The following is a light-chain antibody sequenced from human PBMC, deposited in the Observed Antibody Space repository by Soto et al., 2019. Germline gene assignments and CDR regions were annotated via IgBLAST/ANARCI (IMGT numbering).Light chain of an antibody. V-gene: IGLV2-14*01. Sequence: QSALAQPASMSGPPGQSITISCTGTSSDVGGYNYVSWHQQHSGKAPKLIIYEVTNRPSGVSNRFSGSKSGNTASLTISGLQAEDEADYYCSSYTATNTYVFGTGTKVTVL. CDR1: SSDVGGYNY. CDR2: EVT. J-gene: IGLJ1*01. CDR3: SSYTATNTYV.